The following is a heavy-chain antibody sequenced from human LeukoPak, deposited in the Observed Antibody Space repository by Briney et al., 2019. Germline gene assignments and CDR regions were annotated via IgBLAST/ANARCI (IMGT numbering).Heavy chain of an antibody. CDR1: GYPFRNYD. CDR3: ARAANWNPDGYYYYYYYMDV. J-gene: IGHJ6*03. V-gene: IGHV1-18*01. Sequence: ASVKVSCKTSGYPFRNYDINWVRQAPGQGLEWMGWISAYNGNTNYAQKLQGRVTMTTDTSTSTAYMELRSLRSDDTAVYYCARAANWNPDGYYYYYYYMDVWGKGTTVTVSS. CDR2: ISAYNGNT. D-gene: IGHD1-20*01.